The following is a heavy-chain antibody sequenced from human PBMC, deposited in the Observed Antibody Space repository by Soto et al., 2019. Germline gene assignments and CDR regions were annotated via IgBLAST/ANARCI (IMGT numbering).Heavy chain of an antibody. V-gene: IGHV3-53*01. Sequence: GGSLRLSCAASGFTVSSNYMSWVRQAPGKGLEWVSVIYSGGSTYYADSVKGRFTISRDNSKNTLYLQMNSLRAEDTAVYYCARERRRIAAAEDYYGMDVWGQGTTVTVSS. D-gene: IGHD6-13*01. CDR2: IYSGGST. CDR1: GFTVSSNY. J-gene: IGHJ6*02. CDR3: ARERRRIAAAEDYYGMDV.